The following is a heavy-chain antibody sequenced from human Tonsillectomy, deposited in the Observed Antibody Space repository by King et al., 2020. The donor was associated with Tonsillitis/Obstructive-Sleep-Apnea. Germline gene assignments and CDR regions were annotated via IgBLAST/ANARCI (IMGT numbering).Heavy chain of an antibody. Sequence: VQLQQWGAGLLKPSETLSLTCAVDGGSFRCYHCSWIRQPPVKGLEWIGEINHRGVSNYKPSLKSRVTISLDTSKNPFSLKLSSVTAADTAVYYCARVDIRGYYYMDVWGKGTTVTVSS. CDR1: GGSFRCYH. V-gene: IGHV4-34*01. J-gene: IGHJ6*03. CDR2: INHRGVS. D-gene: IGHD3-3*02. CDR3: ARVDIRGYYYMDV.